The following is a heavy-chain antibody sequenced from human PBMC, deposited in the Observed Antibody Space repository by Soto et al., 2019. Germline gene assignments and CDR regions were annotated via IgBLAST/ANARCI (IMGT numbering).Heavy chain of an antibody. Sequence: PSETRSLTFTVSGGSISSSSYYWGWIRQPPGKGLEWIGSLDYSGGTYYNPSLTSRVTISVDTSKNQFSLRMSSVPAADTAVYYCATRAIFGGEPINHYVMEFWAKGPTVTASS. CDR1: GGSISSSSYY. V-gene: IGHV4-39*01. J-gene: IGHJ6*04. CDR2: LDYSGGT. D-gene: IGHD3-3*01. CDR3: ATRAIFGGEPINHYVMEF.